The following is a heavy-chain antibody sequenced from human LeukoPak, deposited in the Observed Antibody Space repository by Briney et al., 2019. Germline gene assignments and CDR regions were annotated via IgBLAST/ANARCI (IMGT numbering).Heavy chain of an antibody. J-gene: IGHJ4*02. CDR2: IKEDGSEK. CDR3: ARIGYRSSTFDY. CDR1: GFTFSMYW. D-gene: IGHD6-6*01. V-gene: IGHV3-7*05. Sequence: GGSLRLSCAASGFTFSMYWMSWVRQAPGQGLEWVANIKEDGSEKYYVDSVKGRFTVSRDNTKNSLYLQMNSLRVENTAVYYCARIGYRSSTFDYWGQGTPVTVSS.